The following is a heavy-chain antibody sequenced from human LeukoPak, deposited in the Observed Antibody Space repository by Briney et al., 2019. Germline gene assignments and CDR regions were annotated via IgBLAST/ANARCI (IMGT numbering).Heavy chain of an antibody. CDR3: ARAPRASRFLVITQPLPDY. Sequence: GGSLRLSCAASGFTFSSYSMNWVRQAPGKGLEWVSSISSSSSYIYYADSVKGRFTISRDNAKNLLYLQMNSLRAEDTPVYYCARAPRASRFLVITQPLPDYWGQGTLVTVSS. J-gene: IGHJ4*02. CDR1: GFTFSSYS. D-gene: IGHD3-22*01. V-gene: IGHV3-21*01. CDR2: ISSSSSYI.